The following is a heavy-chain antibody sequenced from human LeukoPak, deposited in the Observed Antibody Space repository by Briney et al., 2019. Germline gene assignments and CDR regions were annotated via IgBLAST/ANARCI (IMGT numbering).Heavy chain of an antibody. CDR2: ISYDGSNK. V-gene: IGHV3-30*03. Sequence: GGSLRLSCAASGFTFSSSGMHWVRQAPGKGLEWVSVISYDGSNKYYADSVKGRFTISRDNSKNTVYLQMNSLGAEDTAVYYCARVGAKEFDPWGQGTLVTVSS. CDR1: GFTFSSSG. CDR3: ARVGAKEFDP. J-gene: IGHJ5*02. D-gene: IGHD1-26*01.